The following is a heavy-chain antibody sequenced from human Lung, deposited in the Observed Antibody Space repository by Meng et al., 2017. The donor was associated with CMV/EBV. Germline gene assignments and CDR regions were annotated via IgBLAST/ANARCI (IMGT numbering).Heavy chain of an antibody. Sequence: GESLKISCAASGFTVSGNYLSWVRQAPGRGLEWVSIIYYSGGTDYAESVKGRFTMSRDSSKNTVYLQMNSLRVEDTAVYYCARDFGYWGQGTVVTVSS. CDR2: IYYSGGT. V-gene: IGHV3-53*01. J-gene: IGHJ4*02. CDR3: ARDFGY. CDR1: GFTVSGNY.